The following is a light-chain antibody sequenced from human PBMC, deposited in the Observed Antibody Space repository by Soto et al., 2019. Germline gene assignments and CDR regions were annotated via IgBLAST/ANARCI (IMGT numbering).Light chain of an antibody. J-gene: IGLJ1*01. CDR2: EVS. CDR1: SGDIGSYNY. CDR3: SSYTSSSTRV. V-gene: IGLV2-14*01. Sequence: QSVLTQPASVSGPPGQSITISCTGTSGDIGSYNYVSWYQQHPGKAPKLMIYEVSNRPSGVSNRFSGSKSGNTASLTISGLQAEDEADYYCSSYTSSSTRVFGTGTKVTVL.